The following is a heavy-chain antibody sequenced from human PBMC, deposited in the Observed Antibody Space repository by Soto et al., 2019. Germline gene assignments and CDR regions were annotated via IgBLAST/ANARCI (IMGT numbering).Heavy chain of an antibody. Sequence: QVQLVQSGAEVKKPGSSVKVSCKASGGTFSSYTISWVRQAPGQGLEWMGRIIPILGIANYPQKLQGRVTITADKSPSTAYMELSSLRSEDTAVYYCARDPATYYYDSSGYSESYYYYGMDVWGQGTTVTVSS. CDR3: ARDPATYYYDSSGYSESYYYYGMDV. V-gene: IGHV1-69*08. D-gene: IGHD3-22*01. J-gene: IGHJ6*02. CDR2: IIPILGIA. CDR1: GGTFSSYT.